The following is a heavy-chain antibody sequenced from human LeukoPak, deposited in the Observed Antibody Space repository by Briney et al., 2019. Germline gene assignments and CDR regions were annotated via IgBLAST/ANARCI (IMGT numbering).Heavy chain of an antibody. CDR3: AKLGFDSSGSHSLVDY. CDR1: GFTFSSDG. CDR2: VSYDGSKK. D-gene: IGHD3-22*01. V-gene: IGHV3-30*18. J-gene: IGHJ4*02. Sequence: GGSLRLSCAASGFTFSSDGMHWVRHPPGRGLGWGGFVSYDGSKKFYADFGKGRFSISRDSSKNTLYVQMNSLGAEDTALYYCAKLGFDSSGSHSLVDYWGQGTPVTVSS.